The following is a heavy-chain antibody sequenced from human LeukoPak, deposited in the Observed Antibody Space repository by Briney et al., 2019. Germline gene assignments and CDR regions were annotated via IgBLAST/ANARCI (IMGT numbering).Heavy chain of an antibody. J-gene: IGHJ4*02. V-gene: IGHV3-48*02. CDR3: ARGEVSGYSSGWYPFDY. CDR2: ISSSSSTI. CDR1: GFTFSSYT. D-gene: IGHD6-19*01. Sequence: GGSLRLSCAASGFTFSSYTMNWVRQAPGKGLEWVSYISSSSSTIYYADSVKGRFTISRDNAKNSLYLQMNSLRDEDTAVYYCARGEVSGYSSGWYPFDYWGQGTLVTVSS.